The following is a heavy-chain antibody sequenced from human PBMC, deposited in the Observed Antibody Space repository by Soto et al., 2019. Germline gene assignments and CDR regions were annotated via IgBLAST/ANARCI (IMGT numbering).Heavy chain of an antibody. Sequence: EVQLVESGGGLVQPGGSLRLXXXAXGFTLSTYXMHWVRQAPGEGLVWVSRINSDGSSTIYADSVKGRFTISRENAKNTVYLQMNSLRAEDTAVYYCTRGRXNYSYFDYWGQGILVTVSS. CDR2: INSDGSST. CDR3: TRGRXNYSYFDY. V-gene: IGHV3-74*01. D-gene: IGHD4-4*01. J-gene: IGHJ4*02. CDR1: GFTLSTYX.